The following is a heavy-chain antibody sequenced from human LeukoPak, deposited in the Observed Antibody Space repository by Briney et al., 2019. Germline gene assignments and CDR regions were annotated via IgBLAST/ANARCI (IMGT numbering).Heavy chain of an antibody. CDR2: IYYSGST. Sequence: SETLSLTCTVSGGSISSSSYYWGWIRQPPGKGLEWIGSIYYSGSTYYNPSLKSRVTISVDTSKNQFSLKLSSVTAADTAVYYCARGVYSSGWANWGQGTLVTVSS. V-gene: IGHV4-39*07. CDR1: GGSISSSSYY. CDR3: ARGVYSSGWAN. D-gene: IGHD6-19*01. J-gene: IGHJ4*02.